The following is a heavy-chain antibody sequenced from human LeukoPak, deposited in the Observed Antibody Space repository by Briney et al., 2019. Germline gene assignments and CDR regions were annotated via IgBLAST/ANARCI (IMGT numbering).Heavy chain of an antibody. CDR3: AKDGEFGSYGDYTPMGFLDY. CDR1: GFTFSSYG. Sequence: GGSLRLSCAASGFTFSSYGMHWVRQAPGKGLEWVAFIRYDGSNKYYADSVKGRFTISRDNSKNTLYLQMNSLRAEDTAVYYYAKDGEFGSYGDYTPMGFLDYWGQGTLVTVSS. J-gene: IGHJ4*02. V-gene: IGHV3-30*02. CDR2: IRYDGSNK. D-gene: IGHD4-17*01.